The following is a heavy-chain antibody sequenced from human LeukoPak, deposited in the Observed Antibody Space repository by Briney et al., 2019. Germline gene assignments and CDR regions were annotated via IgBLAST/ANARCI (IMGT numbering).Heavy chain of an antibody. CDR2: IIPIFGTA. V-gene: IGHV1-69*01. J-gene: IGHJ4*02. CDR1: GGTFSSYA. D-gene: IGHD3-3*01. CDR3: ATVIIDFWSGYYTGRSTALGY. Sequence: ASVKVSCKASGGTFSSYAISWVRQAPGQGLEWMGGIIPIFGTANYAQKFQGRVTITADESTSTAYMELSSLRSEDTAVYYCATVIIDFWSGYYTGRSTALGYWGQGALVTVSS.